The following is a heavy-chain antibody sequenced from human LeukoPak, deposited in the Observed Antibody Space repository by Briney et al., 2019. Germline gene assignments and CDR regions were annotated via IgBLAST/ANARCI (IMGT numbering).Heavy chain of an antibody. Sequence: ASVKVSCKASGYTFTSYYMHWVRQAPGQGLEWMGIINPSGGSTSYTQKFQGRVTMTRDMSTSTVYMELSSLRSEDTAVYYCARGGGGYYDSSGYYQHRPNWFDPWGQGTLVTVSS. CDR2: INPSGGST. V-gene: IGHV1-46*01. D-gene: IGHD3-22*01. CDR1: GYTFTSYY. J-gene: IGHJ5*02. CDR3: ARGGGGYYDSSGYYQHRPNWFDP.